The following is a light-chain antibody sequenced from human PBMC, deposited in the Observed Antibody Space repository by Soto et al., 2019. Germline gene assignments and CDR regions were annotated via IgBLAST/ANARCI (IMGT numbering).Light chain of an antibody. CDR1: QSVNSNY. CDR3: QQYGTSPHT. J-gene: IGKJ2*01. V-gene: IGKV3-20*01. CDR2: GAS. Sequence: EIVLTQSPGTLSLSPGERATLSCRASQSVNSNYSACYQQQPGQVPRPLIYGASIRAAGVPDRLSGSGSGTDFTLTISRLEPEYSAVYYCQQYGTSPHTFGQGTKLEIK.